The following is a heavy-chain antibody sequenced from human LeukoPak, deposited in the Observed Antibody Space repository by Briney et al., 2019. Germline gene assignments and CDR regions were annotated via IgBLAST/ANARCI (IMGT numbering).Heavy chain of an antibody. J-gene: IGHJ4*02. V-gene: IGHV3-23*01. CDR3: AKGVFYYYDSSGYDYFDY. D-gene: IGHD3-22*01. CDR1: GFTFSSYA. Sequence: GGSLRLSCAASGFTFSSYAMSWVRQAPGKGLEWVSVISGSGGSTYYADSVKGRFTISRDNSKNTLYLQMNSLRAEDTAVYYCAKGVFYYYDSSGYDYFDYWGQGTLVTVSS. CDR2: ISGSGGST.